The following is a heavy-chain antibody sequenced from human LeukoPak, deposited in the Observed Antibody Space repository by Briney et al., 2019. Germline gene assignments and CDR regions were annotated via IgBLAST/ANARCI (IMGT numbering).Heavy chain of an antibody. Sequence: PGGSLRLSCAASGXTVSSNYMSWVRQAPGKGREWVSVIYSGGSTYYADSVKGRFTLSRDSSKNTLFLQMNSLRAEDTAVYYCAREPQGDSSGYDAFDVWGQGTLVTVSS. CDR2: IYSGGST. D-gene: IGHD3-22*01. V-gene: IGHV3-66*01. CDR1: GXTVSSNY. J-gene: IGHJ3*01. CDR3: AREPQGDSSGYDAFDV.